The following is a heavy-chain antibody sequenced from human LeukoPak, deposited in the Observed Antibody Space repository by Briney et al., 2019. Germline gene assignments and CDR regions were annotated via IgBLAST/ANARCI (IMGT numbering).Heavy chain of an antibody. D-gene: IGHD3-10*01. CDR3: AKLTLGSYYNQKSYYFDY. CDR2: ISGSGGST. V-gene: IGHV3-23*01. J-gene: IGHJ4*02. Sequence: PGGSLRLSCAASGFTFSSYAMSWVRQAPGKGLEWVSAISGSGGSTYYADSVKGRFTISRDNSKNTLYLQMNSLRAEGTAVYYCAKLTLGSYYNQKSYYFDYWGQGTLVTVSS. CDR1: GFTFSSYA.